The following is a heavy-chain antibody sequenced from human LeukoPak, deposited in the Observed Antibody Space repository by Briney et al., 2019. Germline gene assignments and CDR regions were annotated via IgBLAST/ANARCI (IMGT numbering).Heavy chain of an antibody. CDR1: GGSITAFY. CDR2: IYHSGAN. CDR3: AKWDEEKRSFDI. J-gene: IGHJ3*02. D-gene: IGHD1-26*01. V-gene: IGHV4-59*08. Sequence: SETLSLTCTVSGGSITAFYWNWIRQPPGKGLEWIGYIYHSGANNYNPSLNSRVTMVVDTSRSQFSLKLTSVTAADTAVYYCAKWDEEKRSFDIWGQGTMVTVSS.